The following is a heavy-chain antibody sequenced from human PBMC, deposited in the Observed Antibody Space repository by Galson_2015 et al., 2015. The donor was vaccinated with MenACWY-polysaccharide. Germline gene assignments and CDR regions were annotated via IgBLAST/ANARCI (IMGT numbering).Heavy chain of an antibody. Sequence: SLRLSCAASGFTFSNYWMTWVRQAPGKGLEWVANIKKDGSEKYYVGSVKGRFTISRDNALYLQMNSLRAEDTAVYFCARGHYGMDVWGQGTTVTVSS. J-gene: IGHJ6*02. CDR3: ARGHYGMDV. V-gene: IGHV3-7*01. CDR1: GFTFSNYW. CDR2: IKKDGSEK.